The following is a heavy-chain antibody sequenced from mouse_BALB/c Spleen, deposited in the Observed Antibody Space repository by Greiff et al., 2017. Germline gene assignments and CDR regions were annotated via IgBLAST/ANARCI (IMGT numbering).Heavy chain of an antibody. Sequence: FQLQQPGAELVRPGASVKLSCKASGYTFTSYWINWVKQRPGQGLEWIGNIYPSDSYTNYNQKFKDKATLTVDKSSSTAYMQLSSPTSEDSAVYYCTRSRRGAMDYWGQGTSVTVSS. CDR2: IYPSDSYT. V-gene: IGHV1-69*02. CDR1: GYTFTSYW. CDR3: TRSRRGAMDY. J-gene: IGHJ4*01.